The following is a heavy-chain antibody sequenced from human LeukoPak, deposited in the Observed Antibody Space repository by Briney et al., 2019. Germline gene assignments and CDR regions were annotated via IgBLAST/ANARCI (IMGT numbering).Heavy chain of an antibody. CDR2: VYSGGDT. CDR1: GFTFSSYS. D-gene: IGHD2-21*01. J-gene: IGHJ4*02. V-gene: IGHV3-53*01. Sequence: GGSLRLSCAASGFTFSSYSMNWIRQAPGERLEWVSIVYSGGDTYYADSVKGRFTMSRDNSKNMLYLQMNSLRAEDTAVYYCARVEIPWSFDYWGQGTLVTVSS. CDR3: ARVEIPWSFDY.